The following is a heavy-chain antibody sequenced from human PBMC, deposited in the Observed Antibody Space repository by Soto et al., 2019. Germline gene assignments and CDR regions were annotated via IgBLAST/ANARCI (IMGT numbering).Heavy chain of an antibody. CDR3: ARGVGGYDFWSASYYYYYYMDV. Sequence: QVQLQQWGAGLLKPSETLSLTCAAYGGSFSGYYWSGIRQPPGRGLEGIGEINHSGSTNYNPSLKSRVTTSVDTSKNQFSLKLSSVTAADTAVYFCARGVGGYDFWSASYYYYYYMDVWGKGTTVTVSS. CDR1: GGSFSGYY. CDR2: INHSGST. D-gene: IGHD3-3*01. J-gene: IGHJ6*03. V-gene: IGHV4-34*01.